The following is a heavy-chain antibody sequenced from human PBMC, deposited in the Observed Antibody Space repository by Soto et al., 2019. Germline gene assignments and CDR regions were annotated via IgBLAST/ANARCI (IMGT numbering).Heavy chain of an antibody. D-gene: IGHD2-2*01. CDR1: GGTFSRSG. CDR3: ARYPHPPDTAYPYEVDV. Sequence: QVQLVQSGTEVKKPGASVKVSCKASGGTFSRSGFHWVRQAPGQGLEWMGMIVPSVETTNYAQKFQARVTDSTDKCTITVYLELRSPSSAVTDEYSGARYPHPPDTAYPYEVDVLGQWTRVTVTS. V-gene: IGHV1-69*06. J-gene: IGHJ6*02. CDR2: IVPSVETT.